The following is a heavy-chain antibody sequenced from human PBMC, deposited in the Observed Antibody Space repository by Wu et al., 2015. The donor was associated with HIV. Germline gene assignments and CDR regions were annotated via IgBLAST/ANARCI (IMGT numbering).Heavy chain of an antibody. CDR3: ARVQFDPNYYTYFDL. Sequence: LVQSGPEAKRPGASVNVSCKASYILTSNPIGWVRQAPGQRLEWMGWMNPANGHIQPAQKFQDRIKMSTDNSAHTAYMELRSLTSDDAAIYFCARVQFDPNYYTYFDLWGQGTLVTVSS. D-gene: IGHD4/OR15-4a*01. CDR2: MNPANGHI. CDR1: YILTSNP. V-gene: IGHV1-18*01. J-gene: IGHJ5*01.